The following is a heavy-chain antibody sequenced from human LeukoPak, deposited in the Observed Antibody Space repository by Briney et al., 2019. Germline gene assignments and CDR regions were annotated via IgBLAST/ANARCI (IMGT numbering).Heavy chain of an antibody. CDR3: AKERIAAGLDY. J-gene: IGHJ4*02. CDR1: GFTFSSYG. CDR2: ISYDGSNK. D-gene: IGHD6-6*01. V-gene: IGHV3-30*18. Sequence: PGGSLRLSCAASGFTFSSYGMHWVRQAPGKGLEWVAVISYDGSNKYYADSVKGRFTISRDNSKNTLYLQMNSLRAEDTAVYYCAKERIAAGLDYWGQGTLVTVSS.